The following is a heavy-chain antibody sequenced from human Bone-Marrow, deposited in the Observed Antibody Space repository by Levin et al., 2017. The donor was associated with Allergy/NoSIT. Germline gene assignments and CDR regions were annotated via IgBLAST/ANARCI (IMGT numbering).Heavy chain of an antibody. Sequence: PGGSLRLSCAASGFTFSSYGMHWVRQAPGKGLEWVAVIWYDGSNKYYADSVKGRFTISRDNSKNTLYLQMNSLRAEDTAVYYCARESVHLGELFGPGRRDDAFDIWGQGTMVTVSS. V-gene: IGHV3-33*01. CDR3: ARESVHLGELFGPGRRDDAFDI. D-gene: IGHD3-16*01. CDR2: IWYDGSNK. CDR1: GFTFSSYG. J-gene: IGHJ3*02.